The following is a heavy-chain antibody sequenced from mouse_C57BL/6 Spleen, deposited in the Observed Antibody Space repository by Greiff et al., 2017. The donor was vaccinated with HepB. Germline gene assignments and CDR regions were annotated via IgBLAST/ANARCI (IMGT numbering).Heavy chain of an antibody. J-gene: IGHJ2*01. D-gene: IGHD2-13*01. CDR2: IWWNDDT. V-gene: IGHV8-5*01. CDR1: GFSLSPSNMG. CDR3: AQIALTGPFDD. Sequence: QVQLKESGPGILQPSQPLSLTCSFSGFSLSPSNMGIGWIRQPSGKGLEWLAPIWWNDDTYSNPSLQSRLPLSKDTSNNQVFLKITSVDTADTATYYCAQIALTGPFDDWGQGTTLTGSS.